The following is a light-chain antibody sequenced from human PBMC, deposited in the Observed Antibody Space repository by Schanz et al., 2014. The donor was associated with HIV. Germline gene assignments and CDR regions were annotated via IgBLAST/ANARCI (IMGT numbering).Light chain of an antibody. CDR2: DSY. V-gene: IGLV1-51*01. J-gene: IGLJ2*01. CDR1: ALNLGHNF. Sequence: QSLLTQPPSVSAAPGQRVTISCSGGALNLGHNFVSWYQQFPGIAPKLLIYDSYERPSEIPDRFSGSKSGTSATLAIMGLQTGDEADYYCGTWDSTLSAVVFGGGTKLTVL. CDR3: GTWDSTLSAVV.